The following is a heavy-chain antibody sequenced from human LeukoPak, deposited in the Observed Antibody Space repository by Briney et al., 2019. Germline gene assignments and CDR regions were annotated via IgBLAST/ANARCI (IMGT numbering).Heavy chain of an antibody. J-gene: IGHJ6*03. Sequence: GGSLRLSCAASGFTFSSYWMSWVRQAPGKGLEWVANIKQDGSEKYYVDSVKGRFTISRDNAKNSLYLQMNSLRAEDTAVYYCARDGGNSAYYYYMDVWGKGTTVTVSS. CDR3: ARDGGNSAYYYYMDV. CDR1: GFTFSSYW. V-gene: IGHV3-7*01. CDR2: IKQDGSEK. D-gene: IGHD4-23*01.